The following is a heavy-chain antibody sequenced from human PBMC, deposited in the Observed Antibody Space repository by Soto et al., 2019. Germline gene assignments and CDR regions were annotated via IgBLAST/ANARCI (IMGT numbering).Heavy chain of an antibody. CDR2: IYYSGST. D-gene: IGHD3-10*01. V-gene: IGHV4-59*01. J-gene: IGHJ3*01. Sequence: QVQLQESGPGLVKPSETLSLTCTVSGGSISSYYWSWIRQPPGKGLEWIGYIYYSGSTKYNPSLKSRVTISVDTSKNRVSMRLSSVTAADTAVYYCARVWGGAFDFWGQGTMVTVSS. CDR1: GGSISSYY. CDR3: ARVWGGAFDF.